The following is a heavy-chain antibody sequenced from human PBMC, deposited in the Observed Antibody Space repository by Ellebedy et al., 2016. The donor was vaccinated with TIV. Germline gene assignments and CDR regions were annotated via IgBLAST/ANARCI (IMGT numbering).Heavy chain of an antibody. CDR3: ARDPSLDWNLDY. Sequence: GESLKISCAASGFTFSRYGMHWVSQAPGKGLEWVASIWYDGSSKYYGDSVKGRFSISRDNSKNTLYLQMNSLRVEDTAVYYCARDPSLDWNLDYWGQGTLVTVSS. J-gene: IGHJ4*02. V-gene: IGHV3-33*01. CDR1: GFTFSRYG. CDR2: IWYDGSSK. D-gene: IGHD1-1*01.